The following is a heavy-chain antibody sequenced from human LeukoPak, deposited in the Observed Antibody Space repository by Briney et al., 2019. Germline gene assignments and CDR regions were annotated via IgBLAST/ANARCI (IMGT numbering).Heavy chain of an antibody. D-gene: IGHD2-8*02. CDR2: ISSSCSTI. CDR3: ARDYLLVNDC. CDR1: GFTLSSYE. Sequence: PGGSLRLSCAASGFTLSSYEMHWGRQAPGEGLGWVSFISSSCSTIYYADSVKSQFPISRDNAKNTLYLQMNSLRAEDTAVYYCARDYLLVNDCWGQGTLVTVSS. J-gene: IGHJ4*02. V-gene: IGHV3-48*03.